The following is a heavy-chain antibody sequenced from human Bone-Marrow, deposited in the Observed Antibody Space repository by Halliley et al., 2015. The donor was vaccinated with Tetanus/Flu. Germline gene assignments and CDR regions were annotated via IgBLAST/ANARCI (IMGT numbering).Heavy chain of an antibody. J-gene: IGHJ4*02. D-gene: IGHD1-1*01. V-gene: IGHV4-4*02. Sequence: GLAWFGEISPSGSPSYNPPLKRRASISVDNPKTQFPLTLDSVTAADAAVYYCARTTLVRYFDFWGQGAQVTVSS. CDR3: ARTTLVRYFDF. CDR2: ISPSGSP.